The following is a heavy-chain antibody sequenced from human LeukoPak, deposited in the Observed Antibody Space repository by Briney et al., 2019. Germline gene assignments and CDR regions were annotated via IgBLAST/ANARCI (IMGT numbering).Heavy chain of an antibody. J-gene: IGHJ4*02. V-gene: IGHV1-8*02. CDR2: MNPNIGNT. CDR1: GYTFTSYD. Sequence: ASVKVSCKASGYTFTSYDINWVRQATGQGLEWMGWMNPNIGNTGYAQKFQGRVTMTRDTSTSTVYMELSSLRSEDTAVYYCARGSKDSSSGDFDYWGQGTLVTVSS. D-gene: IGHD6-6*01. CDR3: ARGSKDSSSGDFDY.